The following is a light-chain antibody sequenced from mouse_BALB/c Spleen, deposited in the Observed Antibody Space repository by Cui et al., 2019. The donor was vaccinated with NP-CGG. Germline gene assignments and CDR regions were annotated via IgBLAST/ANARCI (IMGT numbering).Light chain of an antibody. CDR3: ALWYSNHWV. V-gene: IGLV1*01. CDR1: TWAVTTNNY. CDR2: GTN. Sequence: QAVVPQESAPTTSPGETVTLTCRSSTWAVTTNNYANWVQEKPDHLFTGLIGGTNNRAPGVPARFSGSLIGDKAALTITGAQTEDEAIYFCALWYSNHWVFGGGTKLTVL. J-gene: IGLJ1*01.